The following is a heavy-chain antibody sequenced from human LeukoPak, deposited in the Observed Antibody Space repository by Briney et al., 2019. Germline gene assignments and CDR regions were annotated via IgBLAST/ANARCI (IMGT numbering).Heavy chain of an antibody. J-gene: IGHJ4*02. CDR3: VRGGLEPFDY. CDR1: GFVFSKYW. D-gene: IGHD1-1*01. CDR2: INPEETTI. Sequence: GGSLRHSCAASGFVFSKYWMHWVRQAPGKGLVWVSRINPEETTINYADSVKGRFTISRDNARNTLYLQMDSLRVEDVGIYYCVRGGLEPFDYWGQGTLVSVSS. V-gene: IGHV3-74*01.